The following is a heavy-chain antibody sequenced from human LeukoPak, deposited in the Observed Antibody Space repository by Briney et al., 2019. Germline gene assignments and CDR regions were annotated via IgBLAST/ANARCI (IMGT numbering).Heavy chain of an antibody. Sequence: GGSLRLSCVASGFTFSSYAMSWVRQAAGKGLEWVSSTSSSGETTYYADSVRGRFTISRDNSRNTLYLQMNSLRAEDTAVYYCAKDRPNYYGTNGHYYRRDGDCWGQGTLVTVSS. V-gene: IGHV3-23*01. CDR2: TSSSGETT. CDR3: AKDRPNYYGTNGHYYRRDGDC. D-gene: IGHD3-22*01. CDR1: GFTFSSYA. J-gene: IGHJ4*02.